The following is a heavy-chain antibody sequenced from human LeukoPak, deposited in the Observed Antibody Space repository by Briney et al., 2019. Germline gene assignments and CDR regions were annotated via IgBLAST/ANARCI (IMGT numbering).Heavy chain of an antibody. CDR1: GGSFSGYY. CDR3: ARDRLQLQS. V-gene: IGHV4-34*01. J-gene: IGHJ5*02. D-gene: IGHD5-24*01. CDR2: INHSGNT. Sequence: ETLSLTCAVYGGSFSGYYWSWIRQPPGKGLEWIGEINHSGNTNYNPSLKSRVTISVDTSKNQFSLKLSSVTAADTAVYYCARDRLQLQSWGQGTLVTVSS.